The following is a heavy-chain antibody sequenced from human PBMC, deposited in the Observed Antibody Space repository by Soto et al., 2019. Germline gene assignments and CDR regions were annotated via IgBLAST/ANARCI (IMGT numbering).Heavy chain of an antibody. CDR3: AREGIAAAGKGDFDY. J-gene: IGHJ4*02. D-gene: IGHD6-13*01. Sequence: QVQLVQSGAEVKKPGSSVKVSCKASGGTFSSYAISWVRQAPGQGLEWMGGIIPIFGTANYAEKCQGRVTITADESTSTAYMELSSLRSEDTAVYCCAREGIAAAGKGDFDYWGQGTLVTVSS. V-gene: IGHV1-69*01. CDR1: GGTFSSYA. CDR2: IIPIFGTA.